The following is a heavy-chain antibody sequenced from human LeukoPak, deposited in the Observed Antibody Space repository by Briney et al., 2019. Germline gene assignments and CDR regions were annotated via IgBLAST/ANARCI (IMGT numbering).Heavy chain of an antibody. CDR2: IYSGGST. Sequence: GGSLRLSCAASGFSVSSNYMSWVRQAPGKGLEWVSVIYSGGSTHYADSVKGRFTISRDNSKNTLYLQMNSLRAEDTAVYYCARGCSSTSCSMDYYGLDVWGQGTTVTVSS. V-gene: IGHV3-53*01. J-gene: IGHJ6*02. CDR1: GFSVSSNY. D-gene: IGHD2-2*01. CDR3: ARGCSSTSCSMDYYGLDV.